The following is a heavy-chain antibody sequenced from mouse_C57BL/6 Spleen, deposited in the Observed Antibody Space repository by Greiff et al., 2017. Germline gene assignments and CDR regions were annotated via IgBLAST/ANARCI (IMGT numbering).Heavy chain of an antibody. Sequence: EVKLVESGGDLVKPGGSLKLSCAASGFTFSSYGMSWVRQTPDKRLEWVATISSGGSYTYYPDSVKGRFTISRDNAKNTLYLQMSSLKSEDTAMYYCARNPENYFDYWGQGTTLTVSS. CDR3: ARNPENYFDY. CDR2: ISSGGSYT. J-gene: IGHJ2*01. V-gene: IGHV5-6*01. CDR1: GFTFSSYG.